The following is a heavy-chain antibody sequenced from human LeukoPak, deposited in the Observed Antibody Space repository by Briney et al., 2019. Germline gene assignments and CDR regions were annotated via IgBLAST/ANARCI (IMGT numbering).Heavy chain of an antibody. CDR2: IYYSGST. CDR1: GGSISNYY. CDR3: ARGAIAEAGNWFDP. V-gene: IGHV4-59*01. J-gene: IGHJ5*02. D-gene: IGHD6-13*01. Sequence: PSETLSLTCTVSGGSISNYYWSWVRQPPGKGLEWVGYIYYSGSTDYNPSVKSRVTISIETSKNQFSLKLSSVTAADTAMYYCARGAIAEAGNWFDPWGQGILVTVSS.